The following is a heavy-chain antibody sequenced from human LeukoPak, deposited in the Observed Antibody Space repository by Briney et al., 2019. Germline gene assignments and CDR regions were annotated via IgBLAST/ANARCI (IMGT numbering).Heavy chain of an antibody. D-gene: IGHD5-18*01. CDR3: ARAVRGYSCVDY. V-gene: IGHV4-59*01. J-gene: IGHJ4*02. CDR2: IYYSGNT. CDR1: GSSISGYY. Sequence: SETLSLTCTVSGSSISGYYWSWIRQPPGKGLEWIGYIYYSGNTNYNPSLKSRVTISVDASKNQFSLKLNSMTAADTAVYYCARAVRGYSCVDYWGQGTLVTVSS.